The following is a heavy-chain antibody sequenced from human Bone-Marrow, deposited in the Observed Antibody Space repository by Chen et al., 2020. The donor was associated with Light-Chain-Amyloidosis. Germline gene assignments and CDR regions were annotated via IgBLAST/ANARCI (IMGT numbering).Heavy chain of an antibody. V-gene: IGHV4-61*02. Sequence: QVQLQESGPGLVKPSQTLSLTCTVSGVSISSGNSYWSWIRQPAGEGLEWIGRIYASGSTDYNPSLKSRVTISVDTSKNQFSLRLSSVTAADTAVYYCARAGYYDSSGSIVDAFDIWGQGTLVTVSS. J-gene: IGHJ3*02. CDR3: ARAGYYDSSGSIVDAFDI. D-gene: IGHD3-22*01. CDR1: GVSISSGNSY. CDR2: IYASGST.